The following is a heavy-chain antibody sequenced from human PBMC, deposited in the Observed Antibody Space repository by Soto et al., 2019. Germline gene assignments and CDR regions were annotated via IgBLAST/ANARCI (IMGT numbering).Heavy chain of an antibody. CDR1: GFTFRTSA. CDR2: ISGRGARP. J-gene: IGHJ6*02. D-gene: IGHD1-26*01. CDR3: VKDGIVGPTTDYYYGMDV. Sequence: EVQLSESGGGLVQPGGSLRLSCAASGFTFRTSAMSWVRQAPGKGLEWVSGISGRGARPYYADSMKGRFTSYRDNSKNTVHLQMNSLRVDDTALYYCVKDGIVGPTTDYYYGMDVWGQGTTVTVSS. V-gene: IGHV3-23*01.